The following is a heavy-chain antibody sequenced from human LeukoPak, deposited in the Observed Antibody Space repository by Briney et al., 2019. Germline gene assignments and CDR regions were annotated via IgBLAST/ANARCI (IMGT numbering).Heavy chain of an antibody. J-gene: IGHJ4*02. Sequence: GASVKVSCKASGYTFTSYDINWVRQATGQGREWMGWMNPNSGNTGYAQKFQGRVTMTRNTSISTAYMELSSLRSEDTAVYYCARALSLATIKKRGRLVPPFYFDYWGQGTLVTVSS. CDR1: GYTFTSYD. D-gene: IGHD6-19*01. CDR3: ARALSLATIKKRGRLVPPFYFDY. CDR2: MNPNSGNT. V-gene: IGHV1-8*01.